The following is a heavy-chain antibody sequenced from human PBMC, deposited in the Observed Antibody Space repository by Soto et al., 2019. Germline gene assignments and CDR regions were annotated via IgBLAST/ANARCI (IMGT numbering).Heavy chain of an antibody. J-gene: IGHJ6*02. V-gene: IGHV5-51*01. CDR2: IYPGDSDT. CDR3: ARLEKDSYGPNGMDV. Sequence: PGGSLKISCKGSGYSFTSYWIGWVRQMPGKGLEWMGIIYPGDSDTRYSPSFQGQVTISADKSISTAYLQWSSLKASDTAMCYCARLEKDSYGPNGMDVWGQGTTVTVSS. D-gene: IGHD5-18*01. CDR1: GYSFTSYW.